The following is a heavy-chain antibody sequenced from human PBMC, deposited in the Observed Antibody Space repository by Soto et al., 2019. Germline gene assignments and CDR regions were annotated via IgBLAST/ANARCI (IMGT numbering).Heavy chain of an antibody. Sequence: ASVKVSFKASGYTFTSYGISWVRQAPGQGLEWMGWISAYNGNTNYAQKLQGRVTMTTDTSTSTAYMELRSLRSDDTAVYYCASPGASPFAEYFRHWGQGTLVTVSS. V-gene: IGHV1-18*01. D-gene: IGHD4-17*01. CDR3: ASPGASPFAEYFRH. CDR1: GYTFTSYG. CDR2: ISAYNGNT. J-gene: IGHJ1*01.